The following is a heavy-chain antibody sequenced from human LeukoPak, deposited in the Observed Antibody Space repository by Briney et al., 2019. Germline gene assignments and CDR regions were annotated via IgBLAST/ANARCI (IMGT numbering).Heavy chain of an antibody. D-gene: IGHD3-22*01. V-gene: IGHV1-69-2*01. Sequence: GATVKICCKVSGYTFTDYYMHWVQQAPGKGLEWMGLVDPEDGETIYAEKFQGRVTITADTSTDTAYMELSSLRSEDTAVYYCATTYYDSSGYCDYWGQGTLVTVSS. J-gene: IGHJ4*02. CDR3: ATTYYDSSGYCDY. CDR1: GYTFTDYY. CDR2: VDPEDGET.